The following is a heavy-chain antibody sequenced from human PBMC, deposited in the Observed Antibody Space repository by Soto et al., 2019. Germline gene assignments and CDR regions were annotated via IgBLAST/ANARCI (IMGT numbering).Heavy chain of an antibody. Sequence: QVQLVQSGAEVKKPGSSVKVSCKASGGTFGSYAITWVRRAPGQGLEWLGGIIPILKSPAYAQKFQARVVITADEITSTAYMELNRLRFDDTAVYYCAREAPYCTSATCPKFYDMDVWGQGTTVTVAS. D-gene: IGHD2-21*01. J-gene: IGHJ6*02. CDR2: IIPILKSP. CDR1: GGTFGSYA. V-gene: IGHV1-69*01. CDR3: AREAPYCTSATCPKFYDMDV.